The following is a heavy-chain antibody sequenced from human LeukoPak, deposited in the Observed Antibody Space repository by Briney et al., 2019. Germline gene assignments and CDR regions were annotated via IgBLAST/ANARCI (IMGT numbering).Heavy chain of an antibody. CDR1: GYTFTGYY. V-gene: IGHV1-2*02. CDR2: INPNSGGT. J-gene: IGHJ4*02. D-gene: IGHD3-10*01. Sequence: ASVKVSCKASGYTFTGYYMHWVQQAPGQGLEWMGWINPNSGGTNYAQKFQGTVTMTRDTSISTAYVELSRLRSDDTAVYYCARMGSGSYYNDPDYWGQGTLVTVSS. CDR3: ARMGSGSYYNDPDY.